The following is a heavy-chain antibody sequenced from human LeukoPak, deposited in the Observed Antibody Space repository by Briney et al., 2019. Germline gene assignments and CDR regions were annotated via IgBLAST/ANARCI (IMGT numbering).Heavy chain of an antibody. CDR2: INHSGST. D-gene: IGHD2-2*01. V-gene: IGHV4-34*01. J-gene: IGHJ6*03. CDR3: AREVVPAARSYYYYMDV. Sequence: SETLSLTCAVYGGSFSGYYWSWIRQPPGKGLEWIGEINHSGSTNYNSSLKGRVTISVDTSKNQFSLKRSSVTAADTAVYYCAREVVPAARSYYYYMDVWGKGTTVTVSS. CDR1: GGSFSGYY.